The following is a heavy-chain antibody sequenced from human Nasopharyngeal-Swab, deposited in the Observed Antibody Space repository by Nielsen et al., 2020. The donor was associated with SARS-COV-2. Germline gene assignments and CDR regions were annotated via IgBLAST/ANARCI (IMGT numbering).Heavy chain of an antibody. Sequence: GGSLRLSRAASGSTFSSYSMNWVRQAPGKGLEWVSSISSSSSYIYYADSVKGRFTISRDNAKNSLYLQMNSLRAEDTAVYYCARDGAYSSGWRDYWGQGTLVTVSS. D-gene: IGHD6-19*01. CDR1: GSTFSSYS. CDR2: ISSSSSYI. CDR3: ARDGAYSSGWRDY. J-gene: IGHJ4*02. V-gene: IGHV3-21*01.